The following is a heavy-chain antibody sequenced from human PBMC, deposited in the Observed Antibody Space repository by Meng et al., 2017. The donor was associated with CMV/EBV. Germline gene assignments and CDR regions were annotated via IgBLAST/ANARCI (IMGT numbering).Heavy chain of an antibody. V-gene: IGHV1-8*02. CDR1: GYTFTGYY. Sequence: ASVKVSCKASGYTFTGYYIHWVRQAPGQGLEWMGWMNPNSGNTGYAQKFQGRVTMTRNTSISTAYMELSSLRSEDTAVYYCARSVVVVPAAPLRAYFDYWGQGTLVTVSS. CDR3: ARSVVVVPAAPLRAYFDY. J-gene: IGHJ4*02. D-gene: IGHD2-2*01. CDR2: MNPNSGNT.